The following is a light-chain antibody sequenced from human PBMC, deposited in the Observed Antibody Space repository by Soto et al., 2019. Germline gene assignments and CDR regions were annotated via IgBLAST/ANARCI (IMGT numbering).Light chain of an antibody. J-gene: IGKJ2*01. V-gene: IGKV1-5*03. CDR1: QSISSY. Sequence: DIQMTQSPSTLSASVGDRVTIACRASQSISSYLAWYQQKPGKAPNLLIYKASNLASGVPSRFTGGGSGTDFTLTINSLQPDDSATYFCQQYNSYSYTFGQGTKLETK. CDR2: KAS. CDR3: QQYNSYSYT.